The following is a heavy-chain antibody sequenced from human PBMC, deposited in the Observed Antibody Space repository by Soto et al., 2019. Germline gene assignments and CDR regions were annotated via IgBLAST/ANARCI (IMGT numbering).Heavy chain of an antibody. Sequence: KASETLSLTCAVSGGSISSGGYSWSWIRHPPGKGLEWIGYIYHSGSTYYNPSLKSRVTISVDRYKNQFSLKLSSVTAADTAVYYWARCVGGAARFNPYNWFEPWGQGTLVTVSS. J-gene: IGHJ5*02. D-gene: IGHD6-6*01. CDR3: ARCVGGAARFNPYNWFEP. CDR2: IYHSGST. V-gene: IGHV4-30-2*01. CDR1: GGSISSGGYS.